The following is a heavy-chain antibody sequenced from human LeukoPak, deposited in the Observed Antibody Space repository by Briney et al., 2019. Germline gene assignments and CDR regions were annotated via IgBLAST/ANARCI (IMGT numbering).Heavy chain of an antibody. J-gene: IGHJ6*02. CDR2: IKQDGSEK. CDR3: ARVVTAARVYYYYYGMDV. CDR1: GFTFSSYW. Sequence: GGSLRLSCAASGFTFSSYWMSWVRQAPGKGLEWVANIKQDGSEKYYVDSVKGRFTISRDNAKNSLYLQMNSLRAEDTAVYYCARVVTAARVYYYYYGMDVWGQGTTVTVSS. V-gene: IGHV3-7*01. D-gene: IGHD2-2*01.